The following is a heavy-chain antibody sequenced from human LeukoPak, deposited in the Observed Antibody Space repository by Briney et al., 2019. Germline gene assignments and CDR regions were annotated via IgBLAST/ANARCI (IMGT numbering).Heavy chain of an antibody. CDR2: ISGSGGST. Sequence: RASLRLSCAASGFTFSSYAMSWVRQAPGKGLEWVSAISGSGGSTYYADSVKGRFTISRDNSKNTLYLQMNSLRAEDTAVYYCAKFPRMAARRPRGMDVWGQGTTVTVSS. CDR1: GFTFSSYA. CDR3: AKFPRMAARRPRGMDV. D-gene: IGHD6-6*01. J-gene: IGHJ6*02. V-gene: IGHV3-23*01.